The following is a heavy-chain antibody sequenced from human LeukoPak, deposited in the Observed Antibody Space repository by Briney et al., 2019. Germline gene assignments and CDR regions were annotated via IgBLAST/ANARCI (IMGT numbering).Heavy chain of an antibody. V-gene: IGHV4-4*07. D-gene: IGHD3-3*01. CDR2: IYTSGST. CDR1: GGSISSYY. CDR3: ARRRIFGVVNDAFDI. J-gene: IGHJ3*02. Sequence: SETLSLTCTVSGGSISSYYWSWIRQPAGKGLEWIGRIYTSGSTNYNPSLKSRVTMSVDTSKNQFSLKLSSVTAADTAVYYCARRRIFGVVNDAFDIWGQGTMVTVSS.